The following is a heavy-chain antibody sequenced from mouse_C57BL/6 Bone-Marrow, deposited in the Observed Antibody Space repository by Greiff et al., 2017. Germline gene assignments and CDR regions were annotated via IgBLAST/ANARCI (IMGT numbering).Heavy chain of an antibody. V-gene: IGHV1-18*01. Sequence: EVKLVESGPELVKPGASVKIPCKASGYTFTDYNMDWVKQSHGKSLEWIGDINPNNGGTIYNQKFKGKATLTVDKSSSTAYMELRSLTSEDTAVYYCARGYYGSSYGYFDVWGAGTTVTVSS. CDR3: ARGYYGSSYGYFDV. CDR2: INPNNGGT. J-gene: IGHJ1*01. D-gene: IGHD1-1*01. CDR1: GYTFTDYN.